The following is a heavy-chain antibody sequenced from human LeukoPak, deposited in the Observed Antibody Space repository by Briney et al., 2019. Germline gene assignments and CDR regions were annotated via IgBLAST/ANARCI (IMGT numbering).Heavy chain of an antibody. J-gene: IGHJ6*02. V-gene: IGHV3-48*03. Sequence: PGGSLRLSCAVSGFTFSSYEMNWVRQAPGKGLEWVSYISSSGSTIYYADSVKGRFTISRDNAKNSLYLQMNSLRVEDTAVYYCARDRDSSSLQEYYYGMDVWGQGTSVTVSS. CDR1: GFTFSSYE. CDR2: ISSSGSTI. D-gene: IGHD6-6*01. CDR3: ARDRDSSSLQEYYYGMDV.